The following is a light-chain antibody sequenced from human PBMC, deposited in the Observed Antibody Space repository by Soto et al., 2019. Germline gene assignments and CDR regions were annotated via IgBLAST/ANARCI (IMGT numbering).Light chain of an antibody. J-gene: IGLJ2*01. Sequence: QSALTQPASVSGSPGQSITISCTGTSSDVGGYNYVSWYQQHPGKAPKLMIYDVSNRPSGISNRFSGSRSGNTASLIISGLQAEDEAAYYCSSYTSSSTVIFGGGTKLTVL. V-gene: IGLV2-14*01. CDR2: DVS. CDR1: SSDVGGYNY. CDR3: SSYTSSSTVI.